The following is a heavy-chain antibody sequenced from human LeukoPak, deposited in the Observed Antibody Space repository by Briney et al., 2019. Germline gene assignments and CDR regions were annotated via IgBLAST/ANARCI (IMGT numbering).Heavy chain of an antibody. V-gene: IGHV3-23*01. D-gene: IGHD3-10*02. CDR3: AKCSASYSNDAFDV. CDR2: IDGSGDNT. J-gene: IGHJ3*01. Sequence: PGGSLRLSCAGPGFTFSKNAMNWVRQAPGKGLEWVSNIDGSGDNTYYADSVKGRFTISRDNSKNTLYLQMHSLRAEDTALYYCAKCSASYSNDAFDVWGRGTMVTVSS. CDR1: GFTFSKNA.